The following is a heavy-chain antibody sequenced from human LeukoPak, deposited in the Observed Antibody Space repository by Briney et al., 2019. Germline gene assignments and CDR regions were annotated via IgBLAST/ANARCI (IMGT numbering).Heavy chain of an antibody. CDR3: AATYYYTSGSYSNFDY. J-gene: IGHJ4*02. V-gene: IGHV4-39*07. Sequence: SETLSLTCTVSGGSISSYYWGWIRQPPGKGLEWIGSIYYSGGTYYNPSLKSRVTISVDTSKKQFSLKLRSVTAADTAVYYCAATYYYTSGSYSNFDYWGQGTLVTVSS. CDR2: IYYSGGT. CDR1: GGSISSYY. D-gene: IGHD3-10*01.